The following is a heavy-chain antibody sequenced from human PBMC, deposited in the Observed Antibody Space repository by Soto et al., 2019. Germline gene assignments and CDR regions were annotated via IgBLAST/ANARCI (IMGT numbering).Heavy chain of an antibody. V-gene: IGHV1-18*04. J-gene: IGHJ6*02. Sequence: ASVKVSCKASGYPFTSSGFSWVRQAPGQGLEWMGWISAYNGNTLYAQKFKGRVTMTTDTSTSTAYMELGSLRSDDTAVHYCATDPYCGSAPGCSALDAWGQGTTVTVSS. D-gene: IGHD2-21*01. CDR1: GYPFTSSG. CDR3: ATDPYCGSAPGCSALDA. CDR2: ISAYNGNT.